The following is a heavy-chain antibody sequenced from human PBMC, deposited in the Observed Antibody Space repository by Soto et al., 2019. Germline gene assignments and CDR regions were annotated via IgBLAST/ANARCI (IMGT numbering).Heavy chain of an antibody. CDR2: INPNSGGT. CDR3: ARASGYNFGSGGLDV. CDR1: GYIFTGYY. V-gene: IGHV1-2*04. Sequence: ASVKVSCKASGYIFTGYYMHWVRQAPGQGLEWMGWINPNSGGTNYAQNFRGWVTMTRDTSISTAYMELSRLRSDDTAVYYCARASGYNFGSGGLDVWGQGTTVTVSS. D-gene: IGHD5-18*01. J-gene: IGHJ6*02.